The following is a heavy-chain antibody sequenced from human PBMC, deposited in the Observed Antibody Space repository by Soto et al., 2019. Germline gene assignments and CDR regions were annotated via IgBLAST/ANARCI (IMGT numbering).Heavy chain of an antibody. CDR3: ARDTPPYDILTGFGSYYYYYGMDF. CDR2: ISSSSSYI. D-gene: IGHD3-9*01. CDR1: GFTFSSYS. V-gene: IGHV3-21*01. Sequence: PGGSLRLSCAASGFTFSSYSMNWVRQAPGKGLEWVSSISSSSSYIYYADSVKGRSTISRDNAKNSLYLQMNSLRAEDTAVYYCARDTPPYDILTGFGSYYYYYGMDFWRHGTTVTVSS. J-gene: IGHJ6*02.